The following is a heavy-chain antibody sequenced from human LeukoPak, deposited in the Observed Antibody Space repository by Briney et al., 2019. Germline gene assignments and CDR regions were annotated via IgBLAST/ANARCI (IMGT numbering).Heavy chain of an antibody. V-gene: IGHV4-4*07. CDR3: ARQTGSGLFTLP. CDR2: FSSSGST. D-gene: IGHD3/OR15-3a*01. Sequence: SETLSLTCSVSGDSITYFYWSWIRQAARKGLEWIGRFSSSGSTDYNASLKSRVTMSVDTSKNQLSLKVISVTATDTAMYYCARQTGSGLFTLPGGQGTLVTVSS. CDR1: GDSITYFY. J-gene: IGHJ4*02.